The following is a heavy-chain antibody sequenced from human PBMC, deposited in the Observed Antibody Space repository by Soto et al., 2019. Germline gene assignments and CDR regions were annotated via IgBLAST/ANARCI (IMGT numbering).Heavy chain of an antibody. CDR2: IGTSRSYI. D-gene: IGHD2-21*02. V-gene: IGHV3-21*01. J-gene: IGHJ4*02. CDR3: ARGAYTHATITAFSH. CDR1: GFTFSSYT. Sequence: GSLRLSCEASGFTFSSYTMSWVRQVPGKGPEWVSSIGTSRSYIYYADSVKGRFTISRDNAKSSLYLEMDSLRAEDTAVYFCARGAYTHATITAFSHWGQGTQVTVS.